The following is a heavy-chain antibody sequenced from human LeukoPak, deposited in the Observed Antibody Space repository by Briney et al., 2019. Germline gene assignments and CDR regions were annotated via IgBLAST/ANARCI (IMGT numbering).Heavy chain of an antibody. V-gene: IGHV3-23*01. J-gene: IGHJ6*02. Sequence: GGSLRLSCAASGCTFSGFAMSWVRRTPGKGLEWVSGISGSGGSTYYADSVKGRFTISRDNSRNTLYLQMNSLRAEDTAVYYCAKDIVDYYYYGMDVWGQGTTVTVSS. D-gene: IGHD1-26*01. CDR2: ISGSGGST. CDR3: AKDIVDYYYYGMDV. CDR1: GCTFSGFA.